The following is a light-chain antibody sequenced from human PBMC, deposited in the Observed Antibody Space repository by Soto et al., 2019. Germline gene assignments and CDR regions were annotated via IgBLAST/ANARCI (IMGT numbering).Light chain of an antibody. J-gene: IGLJ1*01. CDR2: DVS. CDR3: CSYAGSPYV. V-gene: IGLV2-11*01. Sequence: QSALTQPRSVSGSPGPSVAISCTGTSSDVGGYNYVSWYQQHPGKAPKLMMYDVSKRPSGVPDRFSGSKSGNTASLTISGLQAEDEADYYCCSYAGSPYVFGTGTKVTVL. CDR1: SSDVGGYNY.